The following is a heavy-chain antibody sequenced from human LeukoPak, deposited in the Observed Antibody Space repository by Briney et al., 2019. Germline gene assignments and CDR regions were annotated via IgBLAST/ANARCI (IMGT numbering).Heavy chain of an antibody. J-gene: IGHJ4*02. CDR3: AKDPRYCSSTSCVDY. CDR1: GFTFSSYA. D-gene: IGHD2-2*01. CDR2: ISGSGGST. V-gene: IGHV3-23*01. Sequence: PGGSLRLSCAASGFTFSSYAMSWVRQAPGKGLEWVSAISGSGGSTYYADPVKGRFTISRDNSKNTLYLQMNSLRAEDTAVYYCAKDPRYCSSTSCVDYWGQGTLVTVSS.